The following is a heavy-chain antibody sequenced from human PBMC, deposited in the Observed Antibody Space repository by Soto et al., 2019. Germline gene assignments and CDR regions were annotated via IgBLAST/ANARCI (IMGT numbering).Heavy chain of an antibody. Sequence: EVQLVESGGGLVKAGESLRVSCAASGFTFRNAWMSGVRQAPGRGLEWVGRIKSKTNGGTTDYAAPVKGRFSISRDDSKNTLYLQMNSLKTEDTAIYYCTTDDPINRNWGQGTLVTVSS. J-gene: IGHJ4*02. CDR3: TTDDPINRN. V-gene: IGHV3-15*01. CDR1: GFTFRNAW. CDR2: IKSKTNGGTT.